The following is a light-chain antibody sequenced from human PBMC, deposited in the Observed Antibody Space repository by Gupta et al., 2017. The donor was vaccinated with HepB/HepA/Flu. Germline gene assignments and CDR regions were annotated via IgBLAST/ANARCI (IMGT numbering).Light chain of an antibody. Sequence: SYELTQPPSVSVSPGQTASIPCSGEKLGDKYVCWYQQKPGQSPVVVIYQDTKRPSGIPERFSGSNSGNTATLTISGTQAMDEADYYCQAWDSSIYLVFGGGTKLTVL. CDR1: KLGDKY. V-gene: IGLV3-1*01. CDR3: QAWDSSIYLV. J-gene: IGLJ2*01. CDR2: QDT.